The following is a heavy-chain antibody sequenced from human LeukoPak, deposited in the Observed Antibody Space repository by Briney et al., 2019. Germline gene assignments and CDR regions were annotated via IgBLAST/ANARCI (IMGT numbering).Heavy chain of an antibody. J-gene: IGHJ5*02. CDR2: INPNSGGT. CDR1: GYTFTGYY. CDR3: ARCKPRVVLNWFDP. V-gene: IGHV1-2*02. Sequence: GASVKVSCKASGYTFTGYYMHWVRQAPGQGLEWMGWINPNSGGTNYAQKFQGRVTMTRDTSISTAYMELSRLRTDDTAVYYCARCKPRVVLNWFDPWGQGTLVTVSS. D-gene: IGHD2-2*01.